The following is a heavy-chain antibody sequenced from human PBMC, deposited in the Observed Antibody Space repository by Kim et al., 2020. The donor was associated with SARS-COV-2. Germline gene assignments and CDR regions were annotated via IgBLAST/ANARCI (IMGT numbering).Heavy chain of an antibody. V-gene: IGHV3-7*03. D-gene: IGHD2-15*01. J-gene: IGHJ2*01. CDR1: GFGIDTYC. CDR3: ARDPLRRLAGSPYFDL. CDR2: RKRDGSEK. Sequence: GGSLRLSWEASGFGIDTYCMHWVRQAPGKGLEWVANRKRDGSEKYYLDSLKGRFTVSRDNAKNSLLLQIISLRAEDTAIDYCARDPLRRLAGSPYFDLWG.